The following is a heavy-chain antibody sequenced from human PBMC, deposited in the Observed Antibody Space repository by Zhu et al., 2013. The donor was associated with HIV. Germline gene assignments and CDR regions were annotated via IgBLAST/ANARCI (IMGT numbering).Heavy chain of an antibody. CDR1: GGTFSSYA. CDR3: ARMRIFGVVNDYYYGMDV. V-gene: IGHV1-8*02. D-gene: IGHD3-3*01. CDR2: MNPNSGNT. J-gene: IGHJ6*02. Sequence: QVQLVQSGAEVKKPGSSVKVSCKASGGTFSSYAINWVRQATGQGLEWMGWMNPNSGNTGYAQKFQGRVTMTRNTSISTAYMELSSLRSEDTAVYYCARMRIFGVVNDYYYGMDVWGQGP.